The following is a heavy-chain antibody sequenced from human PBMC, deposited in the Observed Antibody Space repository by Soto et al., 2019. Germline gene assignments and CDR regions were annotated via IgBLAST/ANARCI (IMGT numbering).Heavy chain of an antibody. CDR1: GFTFSSYG. CDR3: ARGGIAARYYYYGMDV. Sequence: HPGGSLRLSCAASGFTFSSYGMHWVRQAPGKGLEWVAVIWYDGSNKYYADSVKGRFTISRDNSKNTLYLQMNSLRAEDTAVYYCARGGIAARYYYYGMDVWGQGTTVTVSS. V-gene: IGHV3-33*01. D-gene: IGHD6-6*01. J-gene: IGHJ6*02. CDR2: IWYDGSNK.